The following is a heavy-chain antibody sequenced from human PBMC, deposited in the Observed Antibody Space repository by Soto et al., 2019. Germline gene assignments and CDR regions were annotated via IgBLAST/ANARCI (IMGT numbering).Heavy chain of an antibody. D-gene: IGHD3-22*01. Sequence: ETLSLTCTVSGGSISSYYWSWIRQPPGKGLEWIGYIYYSGSTNYNPSLKSRVTISVDTSKNQFSLKLSSVTAADTAVYYCARVVYYDSSGYYYYGLDVWGQGTTVTVSS. CDR1: GGSISSYY. CDR3: ARVVYYDSSGYYYYGLDV. J-gene: IGHJ6*02. CDR2: IYYSGST. V-gene: IGHV4-59*01.